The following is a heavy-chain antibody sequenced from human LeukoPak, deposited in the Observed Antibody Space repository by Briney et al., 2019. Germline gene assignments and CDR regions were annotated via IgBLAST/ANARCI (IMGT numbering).Heavy chain of an antibody. J-gene: IGHJ4*02. Sequence: SETLSLTCAVYGGSFSDYYWSWIRQPPGKGLEWIGEITHSGSTNYNPSLKSRITISVDTSKNQFSLKLSSVTAADTAVYYCARRAGSWKGKNDYWGQGTLVTVSS. V-gene: IGHV4-34*01. CDR1: GGSFSDYY. CDR2: ITHSGST. CDR3: ARRAGSWKGKNDY. D-gene: IGHD6-13*01.